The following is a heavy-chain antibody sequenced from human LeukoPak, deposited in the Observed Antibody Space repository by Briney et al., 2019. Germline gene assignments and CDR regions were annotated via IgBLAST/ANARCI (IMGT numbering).Heavy chain of an antibody. CDR2: IRSKAYGGTT. J-gene: IGHJ6*03. Sequence: GGSLRLSCTASGFTFGDYAMSWFRQAPGKGLEWVGFIRSKAYGGTTEYAASVKGRFTISRDDSKSIAYLLMNSLKTEDTAVYYCTREPYDYGDYSHYYYYYMDVWGKGTTVTVSS. D-gene: IGHD4-17*01. V-gene: IGHV3-49*03. CDR3: TREPYDYGDYSHYYYYYMDV. CDR1: GFTFGDYA.